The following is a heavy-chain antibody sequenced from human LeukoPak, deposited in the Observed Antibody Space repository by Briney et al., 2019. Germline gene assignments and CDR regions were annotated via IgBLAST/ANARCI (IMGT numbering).Heavy chain of an antibody. V-gene: IGHV4-31*03. D-gene: IGHD6-13*01. CDR2: IYYSGST. Sequence: PSETLSLTCTVSGGSISSGGYYWSWIRQHPGTGLEWIGYIYYSGSTYYNPSLKSRVTISVDTSKNQFSLKLSSVTAADRAVYYCARALYSSSWPFDYWGQGTLVTVSS. J-gene: IGHJ4*02. CDR3: ARALYSSSWPFDY. CDR1: GGSISSGGYY.